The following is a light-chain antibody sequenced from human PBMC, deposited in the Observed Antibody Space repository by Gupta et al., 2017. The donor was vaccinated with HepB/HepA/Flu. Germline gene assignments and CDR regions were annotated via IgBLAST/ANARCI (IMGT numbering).Light chain of an antibody. CDR2: DVN. CDR1: SSDVGGYNS. CDR3: NSYTTTISLV. Sequence: QSALTQPASVSRSPGQSITISCTVTSSDVGGYNSVSWYQQHPGKPPKLMIYDVNNRPSGVSDRFSGSKSGNTASLTISGLQAEDEADDYCNSYTTTISLVFGTGTKVTVL. V-gene: IGLV2-14*01. J-gene: IGLJ1*01.